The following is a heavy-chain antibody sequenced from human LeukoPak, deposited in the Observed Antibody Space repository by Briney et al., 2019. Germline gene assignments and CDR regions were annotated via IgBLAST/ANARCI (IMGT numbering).Heavy chain of an antibody. J-gene: IGHJ4*02. CDR2: IYHSGST. CDR3: ARVRNCGGDCYSLFDY. Sequence: SETLSLTCAVSGGSISSGGYSWSWIRQPPGKGLEWIGYIYHSGSTYYNPSLKSRVTISVDRSKNQFSLKLSSVTAADTAVYYCARVRNCGGDCYSLFDYWGQGTLVTVSS. CDR1: GGSISSGGYS. V-gene: IGHV4-30-2*01. D-gene: IGHD2-21*02.